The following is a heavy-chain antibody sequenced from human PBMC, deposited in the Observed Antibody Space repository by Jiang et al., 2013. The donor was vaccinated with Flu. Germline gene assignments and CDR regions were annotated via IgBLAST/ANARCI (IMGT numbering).Heavy chain of an antibody. CDR2: ISSHGGRT. Sequence: VQLVESGGGLVQPGGSLRLSCSASGFSFNNYNIYWVRQAPGKGLEYVSAISSHGGRTNYADSVRGRFTVSRDNSKNTVYLQMSSLRPEDTAVYYCVKPGAEYCGSNSCWDNWFDPWGQGARGHRLL. CDR1: GFSFNNYN. V-gene: IGHV3-64D*06. D-gene: IGHD2-21*01. J-gene: IGHJ5*02. CDR3: VKPGAEYCGSNSCWDNWFDP.